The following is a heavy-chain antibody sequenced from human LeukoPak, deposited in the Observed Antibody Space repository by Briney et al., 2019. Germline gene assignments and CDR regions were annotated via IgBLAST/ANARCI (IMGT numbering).Heavy chain of an antibody. CDR3: ARDRSVAVDFWSGYYTNH. CDR2: ISSSGSTI. J-gene: IGHJ5*02. D-gene: IGHD3-3*01. CDR1: GFTFSDYY. V-gene: IGHV3-11*01. Sequence: GGSLRLSCAASGFTFSDYYMSWIRQAPGKGLEWVSYISSSGSTIYYADSVKGRFTISRDNAKNSLYLQMKSLRAEDTAVYYCARDRSVAVDFWSGYYTNHWGQGTLVTVSS.